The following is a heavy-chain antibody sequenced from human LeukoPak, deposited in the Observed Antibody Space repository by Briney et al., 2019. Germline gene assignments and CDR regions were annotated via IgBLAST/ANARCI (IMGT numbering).Heavy chain of an antibody. Sequence: GGSLRLSCAASGFTFSDYYMSWIRQAPGKGLEWVSYISSSSSYTNYADSVKGRFTISRDNAKDSLYLQMNSLRAEDTAVYYCASPAAGTNSDYWGLGTLVTVSS. D-gene: IGHD6-13*01. CDR1: GFTFSDYY. J-gene: IGHJ4*02. CDR2: ISSSSSYT. CDR3: ASPAAGTNSDY. V-gene: IGHV3-11*03.